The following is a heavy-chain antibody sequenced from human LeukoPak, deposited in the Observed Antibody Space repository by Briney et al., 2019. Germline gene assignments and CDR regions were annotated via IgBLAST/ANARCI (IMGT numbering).Heavy chain of an antibody. V-gene: IGHV3-74*03. J-gene: IGHJ4*02. CDR3: ARGGGIYGLWDY. Sequence: GGSLRLFCAAYGFTFSIYWMHWVRQAPGKGLVWVSRIYSDGSSYTAHSVKSRFTISRDNAKDTLYLQMNSLRVEDTAVYYCARGGGIYGLWDYWGQGTLVTVSS. D-gene: IGHD1-26*01. CDR2: IYSDGSSY. CDR1: GFTFSIYW.